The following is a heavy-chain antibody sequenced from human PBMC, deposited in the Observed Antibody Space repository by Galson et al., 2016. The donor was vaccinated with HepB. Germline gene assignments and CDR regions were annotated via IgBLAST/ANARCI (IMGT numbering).Heavy chain of an antibody. D-gene: IGHD3-3*02. V-gene: IGHV4-4*02. CDR3: ASSTAGAPHSYGMDV. Sequence: SETLSLTCAVSGGSISSNNWWSWVRQPPGKGLEWIGEVYHSGSTYYSPSLRSRVTISVDRSKNQFSLTVTSLTAADTAVYYCASSTAGAPHSYGMDVWGQGTTVIVSS. CDR1: GGSISSNNW. CDR2: VYHSGST. J-gene: IGHJ6*02.